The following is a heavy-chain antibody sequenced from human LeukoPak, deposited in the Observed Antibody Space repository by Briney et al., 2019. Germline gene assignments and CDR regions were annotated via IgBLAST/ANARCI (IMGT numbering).Heavy chain of an antibody. Sequence: PGGSLRLSCAACGFTFSSYSMNWVRQAPGKGLEWVSYISSSSSTIYYADSVKGRFTISRDNAKNSLYLQMNSLRAEDTAVYYCARKLRFLEWLPGGDYYNYYMDVWGKGTTVTISS. CDR1: GFTFSSYS. D-gene: IGHD3-3*01. J-gene: IGHJ6*03. V-gene: IGHV3-48*01. CDR3: ARKLRFLEWLPGGDYYNYYMDV. CDR2: ISSSSSTI.